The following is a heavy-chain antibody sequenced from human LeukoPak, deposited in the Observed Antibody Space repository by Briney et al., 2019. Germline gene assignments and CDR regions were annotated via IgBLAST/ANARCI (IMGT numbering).Heavy chain of an antibody. CDR3: ATEAGTAYGMDV. Sequence: GASVKVSCKVFGYTLTEFFLHWVGQAPGKGLEWMGGFDPEDGETIYAQKFQGRVTMTEDTSTDTAYMELSSLRSEDTAVYYCATEAGTAYGMDVWGQGTTVTVSS. D-gene: IGHD6-13*01. CDR2: FDPEDGET. J-gene: IGHJ6*02. CDR1: GYTLTEFF. V-gene: IGHV1-24*01.